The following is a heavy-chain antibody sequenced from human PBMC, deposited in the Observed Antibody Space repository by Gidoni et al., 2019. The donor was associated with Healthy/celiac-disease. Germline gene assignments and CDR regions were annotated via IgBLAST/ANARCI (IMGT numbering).Heavy chain of an antibody. V-gene: IGHV1-8*01. J-gene: IGHJ6*02. Sequence: QVQLVQSGAEVKKPGASVKVSCKASVYTFTSYDLNWVRQATGQGIEWMGWMNPNSGNTGYAQKFQGRVTMTRNNSISTAYMELSSLRSEDTAVYYCARGGAVVVVAATPDGMDVWGQGTTVTVSS. CDR1: VYTFTSYD. CDR3: ARGGAVVVVAATPDGMDV. CDR2: MNPNSGNT. D-gene: IGHD2-15*01.